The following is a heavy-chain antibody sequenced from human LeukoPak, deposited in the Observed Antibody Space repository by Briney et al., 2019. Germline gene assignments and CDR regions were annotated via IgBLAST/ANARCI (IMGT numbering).Heavy chain of an antibody. CDR1: GFTFSSYA. V-gene: IGHV3-23*01. CDR2: ISGSGGST. D-gene: IGHD2-2*01. J-gene: IGHJ5*02. Sequence: KPGGSLRLSCAASGFTFSSYAMSWVRQAPGKGLEWVSAISGSGGSTYYADSVKGRFTISRDNSKNTLYLQMNSLRAEDTAVYYCAKVSPDCSSTSCYFIRDDIGEMRFDPWGQGTLVTASS. CDR3: AKVSPDCSSTSCYFIRDDIGEMRFDP.